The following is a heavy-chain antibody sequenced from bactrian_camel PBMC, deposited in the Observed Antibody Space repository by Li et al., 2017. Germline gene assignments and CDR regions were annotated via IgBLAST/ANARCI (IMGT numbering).Heavy chain of an antibody. Sequence: HVQLVESGGGLVQSGGSLRLSCAVAGFTFSSYYMSWVRQAPGEGLEWVSMVNTGGSNTYYADSMKGRFTISRDNAKNTLYLQMNSLKPEDSAMYYCAAQFYRESYRGDYCRTVASDFLNWGQGTQVTVS. V-gene: IGHV3S1*01. J-gene: IGHJ4*01. D-gene: IGHD2*01. CDR3: AAQFYRESYRGDYCRTVASDFLN. CDR1: GFTFSSYY. CDR2: VNTGGSNT.